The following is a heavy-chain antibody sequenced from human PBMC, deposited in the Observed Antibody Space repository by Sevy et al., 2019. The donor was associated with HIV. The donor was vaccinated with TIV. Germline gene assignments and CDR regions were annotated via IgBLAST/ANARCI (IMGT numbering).Heavy chain of an antibody. D-gene: IGHD5-12*01. CDR3: TRGLATADTPEYYFDY. J-gene: IGHJ4*02. V-gene: IGHV3-49*03. Sequence: GGSLRLSCTSSGFTFGDYAMSWFRQAPGKGLEWVAFIRRNSHEPYGGTTEYAASVKGRFTISRDDSKSIAYPQMNSLKTEDTAVYYCTRGLATADTPEYYFDYWGQGILVTVSS. CDR2: IRRNSHEPYGGTT. CDR1: GFTFGDYA.